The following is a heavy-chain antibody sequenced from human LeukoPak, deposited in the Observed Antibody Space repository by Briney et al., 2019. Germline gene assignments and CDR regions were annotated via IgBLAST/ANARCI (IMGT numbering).Heavy chain of an antibody. Sequence: GESLKISCKASGYSFTDYWIGWVRQMPGKGLEWMGIFYAGGSESRYSPSFQGQVAISVDKSISTAYLQWSSLKASDTAMYYCARRGHGSSWYFFDYRGQGTLVTVSS. D-gene: IGHD6-13*01. CDR2: FYAGGSES. J-gene: IGHJ4*02. V-gene: IGHV5-51*01. CDR3: ARRGHGSSWYFFDY. CDR1: GYSFTDYW.